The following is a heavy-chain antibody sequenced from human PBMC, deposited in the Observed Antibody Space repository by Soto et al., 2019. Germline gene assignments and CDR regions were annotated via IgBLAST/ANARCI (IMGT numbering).Heavy chain of an antibody. J-gene: IGHJ4*02. CDR3: VREEDGGVYFDY. CDR1: GFTFSSYA. CDR2: TSYDGNNK. Sequence: QVQLVESGGGVVQPGKALRLSCAASGFTFSSYAMHWVRQAPGKGLEWVAVTSYDGNNKYYADTVKGRFTNSRDNFKHTLFLQMTSLRPEDTADYYCVREEDGGVYFDYWGQGTLVTVSS. D-gene: IGHD4-17*01. V-gene: IGHV3-30-3*01.